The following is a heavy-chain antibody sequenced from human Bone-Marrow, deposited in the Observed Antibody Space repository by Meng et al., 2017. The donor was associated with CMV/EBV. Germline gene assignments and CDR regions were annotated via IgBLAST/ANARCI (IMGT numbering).Heavy chain of an antibody. CDR2: IKQDGSEK. CDR3: ARDQGIAVAGTGDAFDI. Sequence: GESLKISCAASGFTFSSYWMSWVRQAPGKGLEWVANIKQDGSEKYYVDSVKGRFTISRDNAKNSLYLQMNSLRAEDTAVYYCARDQGIAVAGTGDAFDIWGQGTMVTVSS. V-gene: IGHV3-7*01. CDR1: GFTFSSYW. J-gene: IGHJ3*02. D-gene: IGHD6-19*01.